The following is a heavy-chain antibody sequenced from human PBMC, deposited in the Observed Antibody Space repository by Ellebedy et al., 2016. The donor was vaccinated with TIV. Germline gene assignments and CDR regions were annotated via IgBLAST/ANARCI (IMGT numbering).Heavy chain of an antibody. V-gene: IGHV4-30-2*01. Sequence: LRLSCAVSGGSISSGGYSRGWIRQPPGKGLEWIGYIYQSGTTYYTPSLKSRVTISVDMSQNHFSLKLSSVTAADTAVYYCARLDGSGTLDYWGQGTLVTVSS. CDR1: GGSISSGGYS. D-gene: IGHD3-10*01. CDR3: ARLDGSGTLDY. CDR2: IYQSGTT. J-gene: IGHJ4*02.